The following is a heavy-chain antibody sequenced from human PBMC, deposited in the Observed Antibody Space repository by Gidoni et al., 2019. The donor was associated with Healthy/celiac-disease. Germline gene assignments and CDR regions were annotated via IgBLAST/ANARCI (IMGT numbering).Heavy chain of an antibody. CDR3: AGKSLNVLRYFDWVGAFDI. D-gene: IGHD3-9*01. Sequence: QVQLVQSGAEVKKPGSSVKVSCKASGGTFSSYAISWVRQAPGQGLEWMGGIIPIFGTANYAQKFQGRVTITADESTSTAYMELSSLRSEDTAVYYCAGKSLNVLRYFDWVGAFDIWGQGTMVTVSS. CDR2: IIPIFGTA. CDR1: GGTFSSYA. V-gene: IGHV1-69*01. J-gene: IGHJ3*02.